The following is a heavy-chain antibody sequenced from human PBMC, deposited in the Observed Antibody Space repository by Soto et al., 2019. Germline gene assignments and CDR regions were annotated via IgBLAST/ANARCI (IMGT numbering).Heavy chain of an antibody. CDR3: ARDRLDSGSYHFDY. V-gene: IGHV4-59*01. J-gene: IGHJ4*02. Sequence: SETLSLTCTVSGGSISSYYWSWIRQPPGKGLERIGYIYYSGSTNYNPSLKSRVTISVDTSKNQFSLKLSSVTAADTAVYYCARDRLDSGSYHFDYWGQGTLVTVSS. CDR2: IYYSGST. D-gene: IGHD3-10*01. CDR1: GGSISSYY.